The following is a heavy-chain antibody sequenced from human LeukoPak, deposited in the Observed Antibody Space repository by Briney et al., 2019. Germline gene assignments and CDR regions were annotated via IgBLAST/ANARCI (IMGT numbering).Heavy chain of an antibody. CDR3: ARDRGSGRNNWFDP. Sequence: GGSLRLSCTASGFTFSSYWMNWVRQAPGKGLEWVANIKQDGSEKYYVDSVKGRFTISRDNAKNSLYLQMNSLRDEDTAVYYCARDRGSGRNNWFDPWGQGTLVTVSS. V-gene: IGHV3-7*01. CDR1: GFTFSSYW. D-gene: IGHD3-10*01. J-gene: IGHJ5*02. CDR2: IKQDGSEK.